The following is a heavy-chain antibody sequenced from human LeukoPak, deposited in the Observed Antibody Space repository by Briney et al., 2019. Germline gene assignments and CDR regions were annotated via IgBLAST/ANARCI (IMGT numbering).Heavy chain of an antibody. CDR3: AKAAYGDYVNWFDP. CDR1: GFTFRNYA. D-gene: IGHD4-17*01. V-gene: IGHV3-23*01. Sequence: PGGSLRLSCAASGFTFRNYAMNWVRQAPGKGLEWVSSIAATSGSTYYADSVKGRFTISRDNSKNTLYLQMNSLRAEDTALYYCAKAAYGDYVNWFDPWGQGTLATVSA. CDR2: IAATSGST. J-gene: IGHJ5*02.